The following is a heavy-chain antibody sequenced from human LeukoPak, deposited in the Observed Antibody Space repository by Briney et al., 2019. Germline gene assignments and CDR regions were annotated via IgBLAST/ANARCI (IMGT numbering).Heavy chain of an antibody. CDR1: GYTFTGYY. J-gene: IGHJ4*02. Sequence: GASVKVSCKASGYTFTGYYMHWVRQAPGQGLEWMGWISAYNGNTNYAQKLQGRVTMTTDTSTSTAYMELRSLRSDDTAVYYCAGDEAFNYYDSSGYEYYFDYWGQGTLVTVSS. D-gene: IGHD3-22*01. CDR3: AGDEAFNYYDSSGYEYYFDY. V-gene: IGHV1-18*04. CDR2: ISAYNGNT.